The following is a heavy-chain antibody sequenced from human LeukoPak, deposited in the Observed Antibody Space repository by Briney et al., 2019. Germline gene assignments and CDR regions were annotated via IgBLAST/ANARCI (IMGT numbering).Heavy chain of an antibody. CDR3: ARDSIAAAGKPDC. V-gene: IGHV3-74*01. CDR2: INSDGSRT. D-gene: IGHD6-13*01. J-gene: IGHJ4*02. CDR1: GFTFSNFW. Sequence: GGSLRLSCAASGFTFSNFWMHWVRQAPGKGLVWVSRINSDGSRTSYADSVKGRFTISRDNAKNTLYLQMNSLRAEDTAVYYCARDSIAAAGKPDCWGQGTLVTVSS.